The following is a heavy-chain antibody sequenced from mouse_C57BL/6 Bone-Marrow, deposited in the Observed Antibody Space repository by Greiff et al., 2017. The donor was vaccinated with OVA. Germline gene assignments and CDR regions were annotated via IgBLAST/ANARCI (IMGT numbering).Heavy chain of an antibody. CDR1: LFIFNTYS. Sequence: EVQLVESGGGLVQPKGSGKGARSAPLFIFNTYSMNWVRQAPGKGLEWVARIRSKSNNYATYYADSVKDRFTISRDDSESMLYLQMNNLKTEDTAMYYCVRHGWNYYAMDYWGQGTSVTVSP. CDR2: IRSKSNNYAT. J-gene: IGHJ4*01. D-gene: IGHD1-1*02. V-gene: IGHV10-1*01. CDR3: VRHGWNYYAMDY.